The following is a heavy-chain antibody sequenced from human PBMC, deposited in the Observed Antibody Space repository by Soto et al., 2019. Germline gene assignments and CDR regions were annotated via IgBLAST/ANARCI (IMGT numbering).Heavy chain of an antibody. Sequence: QVQLMQSGAEVNKPGASVKVSCKASGDTFTDYYIHWVRQAPGQGLEWMGTVNPSGGHTTYAQHFLGRVTKARDTSTTTLDKEVTSLTSEDTAIYYCARGGHVVVVTAALDYWGQGTLVTVSS. V-gene: IGHV1-46*01. CDR3: ARGGHVVVVTAALDY. CDR2: VNPSGGHT. CDR1: GDTFTDYY. J-gene: IGHJ4*02. D-gene: IGHD2-21*02.